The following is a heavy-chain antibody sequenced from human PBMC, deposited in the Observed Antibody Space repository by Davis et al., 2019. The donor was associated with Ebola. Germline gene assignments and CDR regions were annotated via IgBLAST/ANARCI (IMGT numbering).Heavy chain of an antibody. D-gene: IGHD6-6*01. CDR2: VYYIGTT. CDR1: GGSITNPLSY. CDR3: ATNSSSSPWFDP. J-gene: IGHJ5*02. Sequence: PSETLSLTCTVSGGSITNPLSYWAWIRQAPGLRLEWIATVYYIGTTYSNPSLKSRLTISLDTSKNQFSLHLASVTAADTAIYYCATNSSSSPWFDPWGQGTLVTVSS. V-gene: IGHV4-39*07.